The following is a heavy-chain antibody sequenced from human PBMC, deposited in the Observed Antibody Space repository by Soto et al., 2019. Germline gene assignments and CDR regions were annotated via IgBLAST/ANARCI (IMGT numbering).Heavy chain of an antibody. D-gene: IGHD5-18*01. CDR3: AKDSGIQDTGSDGGGY. CDR1: GFTFSSYA. Sequence: GGSLRLSCAASGFTFSSYAMSWVRQAPGKGLEWVSAISGSGGSTYYADSVKGRFTISRDNSKNTLYLQMNSLRAEDTAVYYCAKDSGIQDTGSDGGGYWGQGTLVTVSS. J-gene: IGHJ4*02. CDR2: ISGSGGST. V-gene: IGHV3-23*01.